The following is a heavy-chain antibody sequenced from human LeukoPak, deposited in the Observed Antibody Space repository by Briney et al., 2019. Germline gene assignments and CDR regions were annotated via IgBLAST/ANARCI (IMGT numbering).Heavy chain of an antibody. CDR2: IRYDGSNK. D-gene: IGHD6-6*01. CDR1: GFTFSSYG. CDR3: AKDEKQLSSGSDFDY. V-gene: IGHV3-30*02. J-gene: IGHJ4*02. Sequence: GSLRLSCAASGFTFSSYGMHWVRQAPGKGLEWVAFIRYDGSNKYYADSVKGRFTISRDNSKNTLYLQMNSLRAEDTAVYYCAKDEKQLSSGSDFDYWGQGTLVTVSS.